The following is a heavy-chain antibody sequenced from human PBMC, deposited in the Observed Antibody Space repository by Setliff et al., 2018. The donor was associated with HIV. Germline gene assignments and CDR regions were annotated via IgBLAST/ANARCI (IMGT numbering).Heavy chain of an antibody. CDR2: VNRDGSST. D-gene: IGHD3-9*01. Sequence: GGSLRLSCAASGFTFDRFWMHWVRQAPGKGLVWVSRVNRDGSSTTYADSVKDRFTISRDNAKNTLYLQMNSLRAEDTGVYYCARGGRLQYFDWPSYAMDVWGQGTTVTVSS. CDR3: ARGGRLQYFDWPSYAMDV. V-gene: IGHV3-74*01. CDR1: GFTFDRFW. J-gene: IGHJ6*02.